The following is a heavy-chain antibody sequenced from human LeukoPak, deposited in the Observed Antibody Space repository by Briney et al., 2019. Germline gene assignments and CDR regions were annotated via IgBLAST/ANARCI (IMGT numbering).Heavy chain of an antibody. CDR3: ARALQWLATDAFDI. D-gene: IGHD6-19*01. CDR2: IKQDGSEK. CDR1: GFTFSSYW. Sequence: GGSLRLSCAASGFTFSSYWMNWVRQAPGKGLEWVANIKQDGSEKYYVDSVKGRFTISRDNAENSLYLQMNSLRVDDTAVYYCARALQWLATDAFDIWGQGTMVTVPS. V-gene: IGHV3-7*01. J-gene: IGHJ3*02.